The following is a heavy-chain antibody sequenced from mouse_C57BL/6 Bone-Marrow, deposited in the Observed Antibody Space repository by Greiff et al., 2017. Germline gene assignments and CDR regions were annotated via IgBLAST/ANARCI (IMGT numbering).Heavy chain of an antibody. V-gene: IGHV1-64*01. D-gene: IGHD3-2*02. CDR2: IHPNSGST. Sequence: QVQLQQPGAELVKPGASVKLSCKASGYTFTSYWMHWVKQRPGQGLEWIGMIHPNSGSTNYNEKFKSKATLTVDKSSSTAYMKLSSMTAEDSAVYYCAKGQLNMDYWGQGTSVTVSS. J-gene: IGHJ4*01. CDR3: AKGQLNMDY. CDR1: GYTFTSYW.